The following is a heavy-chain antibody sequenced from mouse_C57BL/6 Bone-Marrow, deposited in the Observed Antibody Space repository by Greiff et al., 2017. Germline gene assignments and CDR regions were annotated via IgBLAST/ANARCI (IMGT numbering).Heavy chain of an antibody. CDR1: GYTFTSYW. D-gene: IGHD1-3*01. Sequence: QVQLQQSGPELVKPGASVKLSCKASGYTFTSYWMQWVKQRPGQGLEWIGEIEPSDSYSNYKQKFKGKATLTVDTSSSTAYMRLSRLTSADSAVYYSAAHVFDYWGQGTTLTVSS. J-gene: IGHJ2*01. V-gene: IGHV1-50*01. CDR3: AAHVFDY. CDR2: IEPSDSYS.